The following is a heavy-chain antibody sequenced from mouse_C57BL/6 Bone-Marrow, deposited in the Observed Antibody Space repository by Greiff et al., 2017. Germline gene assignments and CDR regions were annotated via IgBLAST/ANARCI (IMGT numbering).Heavy chain of an antibody. J-gene: IGHJ2*01. D-gene: IGHD1-1*01. CDR1: GYAFSSSW. V-gene: IGHV1-82*01. CDR3: ARSMITTVVPFDY. Sequence: QVQLQQSGPELVKPGASVKLSCKASGYAFSSSWMNWVKQRPGQGLEWIGRIYPGDGDTNYNGKFKGKATLTADKSSSTAYMQLSSLTSEDSAVYFCARSMITTVVPFDYWGQGTTLTVSS. CDR2: IYPGDGDT.